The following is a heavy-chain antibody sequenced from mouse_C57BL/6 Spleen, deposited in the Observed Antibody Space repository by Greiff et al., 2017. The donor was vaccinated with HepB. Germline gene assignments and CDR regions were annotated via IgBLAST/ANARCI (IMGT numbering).Heavy chain of an antibody. CDR2: IYPSDSET. CDR1: GYTFTSYW. D-gene: IGHD3-1*01. Sequence: VQLQQPGAELVRPGSSVKLSCKASGYTFTSYWMDWVKQRPGQGLEWIGNIYPSDSETHYNQKFKDKATLTVDKSSSTAYMQLSSLTSEDSAVYYCARSGWEGFAYWGQGTLVTVSA. J-gene: IGHJ3*01. CDR3: ARSGWEGFAY. V-gene: IGHV1-61*01.